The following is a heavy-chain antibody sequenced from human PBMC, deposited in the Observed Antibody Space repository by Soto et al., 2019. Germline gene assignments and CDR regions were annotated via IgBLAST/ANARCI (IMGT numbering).Heavy chain of an antibody. CDR2: ISYSGST. D-gene: IGHD2-15*01. CDR3: ARDLKEYCSDGKCNWFDP. CDR1: GGSISSYY. V-gene: IGHV4-59*01. Sequence: SETLSLTCTVSGGSISSYYWSWIRQPPGKGLEWIGYISYSGSTNYNPSLKSRVTISFDASKNEISLQVRSATAADAAVYYCARDLKEYCSDGKCNWFDPWGQGTLVTVSS. J-gene: IGHJ5*02.